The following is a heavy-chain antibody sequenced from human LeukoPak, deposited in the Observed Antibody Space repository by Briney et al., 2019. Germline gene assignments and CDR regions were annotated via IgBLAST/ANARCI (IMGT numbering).Heavy chain of an antibody. D-gene: IGHD3-10*01. CDR2: ISAYNGNT. J-gene: IGHJ4*02. V-gene: IGHV1-18*01. CDR3: ARDLRFLGSYYGPPIYYFDY. CDR1: GYTFTSYV. Sequence: ASVKVSCKASGYTFTSYVISWVRQAPGQGLEWMGWISAYNGNTNYAQKLQGRVTMTTDTSTSTAYMELRSLRSDDTAVYYCARDLRFLGSYYGPPIYYFDYWGQGTLVTVSS.